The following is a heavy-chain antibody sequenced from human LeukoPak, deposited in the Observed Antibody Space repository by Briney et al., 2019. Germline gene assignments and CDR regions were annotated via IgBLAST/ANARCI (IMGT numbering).Heavy chain of an antibody. D-gene: IGHD5-18*01. V-gene: IGHV4-30-4*01. J-gene: IGHJ5*02. CDR2: IYYSGST. CDR1: GGSISSGDYY. Sequence: SETLSLTCTVSGGSISSGDYYWSWIRQPPGKDLEWIGYIYYSGSTYYNPSLKSRVTISVDTSKNQFSLKLSSVTAADTAVYYCAREGYSYGLGLWLDPWGQGTLVTVSS. CDR3: AREGYSYGLGLWLDP.